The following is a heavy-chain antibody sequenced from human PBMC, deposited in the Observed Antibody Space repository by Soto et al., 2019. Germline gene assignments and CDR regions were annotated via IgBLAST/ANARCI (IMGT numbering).Heavy chain of an antibody. CDR1: GFSLNDYG. CDR3: AKSNRGAYDTPDF. J-gene: IGHJ4*02. V-gene: IGHV3-30*18. Sequence: QVQLVESGGGVVQPGRSLRLSCAASGFSLNDYGMHWVRQPPGKGLEWVADISYDGRNKYYTDSVRGRFTISRDISKGTLYLQMNSLRPEDTAVYYCAKSNRGAYDTPDFWGQGTPDTVSP. CDR2: ISYDGRNK. D-gene: IGHD3-22*01.